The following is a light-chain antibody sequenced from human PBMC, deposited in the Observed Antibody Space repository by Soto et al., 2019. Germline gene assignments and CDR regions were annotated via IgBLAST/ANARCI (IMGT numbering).Light chain of an antibody. CDR2: SYN. CDR3: TTWDDSLNGQV. CDR1: SSNIGSNP. J-gene: IGLJ1*01. V-gene: IGLV1-44*01. Sequence: QSVLTQPPSASATPWQRVTISWSEISSNIGSNPVNWYQQLPGTAPKLLIYSYNQRPSGVPDRFSGSKSGTSASLAISGLQSEDEADYSCTTWDDSLNGQVFGTGTKVTVL.